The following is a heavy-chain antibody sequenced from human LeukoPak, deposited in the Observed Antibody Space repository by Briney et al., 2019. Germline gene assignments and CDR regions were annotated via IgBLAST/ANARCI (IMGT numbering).Heavy chain of an antibody. Sequence: PGGSLRLFCAASGFTFSDYWMHWVRQAPGKGLVWVLVIGNDGSGVVYADSVKGRFTVSRDNAKNMVYLQMNSLRVEDTAVYYCSRALNSRMDVGGEGTRVSVSS. CDR1: GFTFSDYW. CDR3: SRALNSRMDV. D-gene: IGHD4-23*01. J-gene: IGHJ6*04. V-gene: IGHV3-74*01. CDR2: IGNDGSGV.